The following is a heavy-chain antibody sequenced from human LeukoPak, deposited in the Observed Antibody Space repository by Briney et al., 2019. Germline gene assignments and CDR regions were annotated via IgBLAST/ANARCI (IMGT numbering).Heavy chain of an antibody. Sequence: SETLSLTCTVSGVSISSYYWSWIRQPPGKGLEWIGYIYYSGSTNYNPSLKSRVTISVDTSKNQFSLKLSSVTAADTAVYYCASLTYDSSGYYFDYWGQGTLVTVSS. CDR2: IYYSGST. CDR1: GVSISSYY. V-gene: IGHV4-59*08. CDR3: ASLTYDSSGYYFDY. J-gene: IGHJ4*02. D-gene: IGHD3-22*01.